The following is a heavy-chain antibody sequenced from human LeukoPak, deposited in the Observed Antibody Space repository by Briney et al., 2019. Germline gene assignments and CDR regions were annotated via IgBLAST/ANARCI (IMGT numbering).Heavy chain of an antibody. D-gene: IGHD1-14*01. CDR2: ISYSGNT. Sequence: SETLSLTCTVSGGSITSYFWSWIRQPPGKGLEWIGYISYSGNTNYNPPLKSRVTISVGTSKNQFSLKLNSVTAADTAVYYCARHVGGTTYDYWGQGTLVTVSS. CDR3: ARHVGGTTYDY. J-gene: IGHJ4*02. CDR1: GGSITSYF. V-gene: IGHV4-59*08.